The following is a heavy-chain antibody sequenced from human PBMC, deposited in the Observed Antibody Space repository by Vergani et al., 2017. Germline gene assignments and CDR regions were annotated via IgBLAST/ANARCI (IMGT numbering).Heavy chain of an antibody. J-gene: IGHJ4*02. CDR2: SIRDST. Sequence: EVQLLESGGGLVQPGGSLTLSCAASGFTFSSYAMNWVRQAPGKGLEWVSGSIRDSTYYAASMKGRFTISRDNSKNTMYLQMNSLRAEDTAVYYCAKGLIQLXTIFGVAPPPGFDYWGQGTLVTVSS. CDR1: GFTFSSYA. CDR3: AKGLIQLXTIFGVAPPPGFDY. V-gene: IGHV3-23*01. D-gene: IGHD3-3*01.